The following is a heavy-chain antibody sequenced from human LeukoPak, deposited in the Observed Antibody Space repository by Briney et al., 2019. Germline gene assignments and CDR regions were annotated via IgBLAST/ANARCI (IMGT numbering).Heavy chain of an antibody. Sequence: SETLSLTCAVSGGSISSGGYSWSWIRQPPGKGLEWIGYIYHSGSTYYNPSLKSRVTISVDRSKNQFSLKLSSVTAADTAVYYCARAEYQLPFDYWGQGTLVTVSS. J-gene: IGHJ4*02. CDR2: IYHSGST. D-gene: IGHD2-2*01. CDR1: GGSISSGGYS. CDR3: ARAEYQLPFDY. V-gene: IGHV4-30-2*01.